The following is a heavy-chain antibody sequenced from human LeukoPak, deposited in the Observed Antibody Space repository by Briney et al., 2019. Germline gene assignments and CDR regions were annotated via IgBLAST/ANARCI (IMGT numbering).Heavy chain of an antibody. D-gene: IGHD6-19*01. V-gene: IGHV3-23*01. Sequence: GGSLRLSCAASGFTFSSYAMSWVRQAPGKGLEWVSAISGSGGSTYYADSVKGRFTISRDNSKDTLYLQMNSLRAEDTAVYFCAKMPVSYSSGWSNFDYWGQGTLVTVSS. CDR3: AKMPVSYSSGWSNFDY. CDR2: ISGSGGST. J-gene: IGHJ4*02. CDR1: GFTFSSYA.